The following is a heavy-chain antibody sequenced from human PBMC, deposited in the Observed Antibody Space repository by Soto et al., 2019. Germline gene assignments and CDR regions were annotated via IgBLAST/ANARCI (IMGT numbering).Heavy chain of an antibody. Sequence: QVQLQESGPGLVKPSQTLSLTCTVSGGSISSGGYYWSWIRQHPGKGLEWIGYIYYSGSTYYNPSLKSRVTISVDTSKNQSSRKLSSVTAADTAVYYCARNRRDLYSYGTSAFDYWGQGPLVTVSS. J-gene: IGHJ4*02. V-gene: IGHV4-31*03. CDR1: GGSISSGGYY. CDR3: ARNRRDLYSYGTSAFDY. D-gene: IGHD5-18*01. CDR2: IYYSGST.